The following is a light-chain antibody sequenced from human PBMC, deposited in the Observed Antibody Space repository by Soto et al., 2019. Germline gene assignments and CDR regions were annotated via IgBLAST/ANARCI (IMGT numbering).Light chain of an antibody. V-gene: IGKV1-6*01. CDR3: QQYGSSPS. Sequence: AIQMTQSPSSLSASVGDRVTITCRASQGIRNDLGWYQQKPGKAPKLLIYAASTLHSGVPSRFSGSGSGTEFTLTISRLEPEDFAVYYCQQYGSSPSFGQGTRLEIK. CDR2: AAS. J-gene: IGKJ5*01. CDR1: QGIRND.